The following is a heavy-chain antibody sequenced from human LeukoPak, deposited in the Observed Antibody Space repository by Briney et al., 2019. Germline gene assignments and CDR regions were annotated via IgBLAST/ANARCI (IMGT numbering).Heavy chain of an antibody. CDR2: ISGSGGST. V-gene: IGHV3-23*01. CDR1: GFTFSSYA. Sequence: GGSLRLSCAASGFTFSSYAMSWVRQAPGKGLEWVSAISGSGGSTYHADSVKGRFTISRDNSKNTLYLQMNSLRAEDTAVYYCAKDFPAYYYDSSGYPPEWGQGTLVTVSS. J-gene: IGHJ4*02. CDR3: AKDFPAYYYDSSGYPPE. D-gene: IGHD3-22*01.